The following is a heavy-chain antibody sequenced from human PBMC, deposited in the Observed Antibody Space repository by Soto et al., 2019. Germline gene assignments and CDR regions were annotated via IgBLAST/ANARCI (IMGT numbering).Heavy chain of an antibody. D-gene: IGHD6-6*01. J-gene: IGHJ6*02. CDR2: IIPIFGTA. CDR1: GGTFSSYA. V-gene: IGHV1-69*13. CDR3: ARVAARPDYYYYGMDV. Sequence: SVKVSCKASGGTFSSYAISWVRQAPGQGLEWMGGIIPIFGTANYAQKFQGRVTITADESTSTAYMELSSLRSEDTAVYFCARVAARPDYYYYGMDVWGQGTTVTVSS.